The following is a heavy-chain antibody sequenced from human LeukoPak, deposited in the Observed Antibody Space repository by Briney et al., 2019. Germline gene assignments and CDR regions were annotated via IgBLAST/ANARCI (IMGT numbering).Heavy chain of an antibody. CDR3: ARGPNYGGTSPYFDY. V-gene: IGHV1-8*03. CDR2: MNPNSGNT. CDR1: GYTFTGYY. J-gene: IGHJ4*02. D-gene: IGHD4-23*01. Sequence: ASVKVSCKASGYTFTGYYMHWVRQATGQGLEWMGWMNPNSGNTGYAQKFQGRVTITRNTSISTAYMELSSLRSEDTAVYYCARGPNYGGTSPYFDYWGQGTLVTVSS.